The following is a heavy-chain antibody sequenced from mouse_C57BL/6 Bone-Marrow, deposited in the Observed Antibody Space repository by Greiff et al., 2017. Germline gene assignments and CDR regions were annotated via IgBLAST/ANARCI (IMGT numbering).Heavy chain of an antibody. V-gene: IGHV1-81*01. CDR3: ATIYYGYRWFAY. D-gene: IGHD2-2*01. CDR1: GYTFTSYG. J-gene: IGHJ3*01. Sequence: VQLQQSGAELARPGASVKLSCKASGYTFTSYGISWVKQRTGQGLEWIGEIYPRSGNTYYNEKFKGKATLTADKSSSTAYMELRSLTSEDSAVYFCATIYYGYRWFAYWGQGTLVTVSA. CDR2: IYPRSGNT.